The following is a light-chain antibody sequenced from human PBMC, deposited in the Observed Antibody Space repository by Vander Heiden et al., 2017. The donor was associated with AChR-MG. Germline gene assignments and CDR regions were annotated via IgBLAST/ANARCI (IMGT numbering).Light chain of an antibody. J-gene: IGKJ1*01. CDR1: QSISSY. Sequence: LQMPPSPSSLSASVGDRVPITCRASQSISSYLKWYQQKPGKAPKLLIYAASRLQSGVPSRFSGSGSGTDFTLTISSLQPEDFATYYCQQSYSTPRTFGQGTKVEIK. CDR2: AAS. CDR3: QQSYSTPRT. V-gene: IGKV1-39*01.